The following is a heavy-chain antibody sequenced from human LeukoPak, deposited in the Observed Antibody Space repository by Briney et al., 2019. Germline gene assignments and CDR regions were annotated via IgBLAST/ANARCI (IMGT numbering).Heavy chain of an antibody. J-gene: IGHJ4*02. CDR3: ARGKEVITMLRGLKPGYYFDY. CDR2: IYTSWST. CDR1: GGSINSGSYY. Sequence: SQTLSLTCTVSGGSINSGSYYWSWIRQPAGKGLEWIGRIYTSWSTNYNPSLKSRVTISVDTSKNQFSLKLNSVTAADTAVYYCARGKEVITMLRGLKPGYYFDYWGQGTLVTVSS. D-gene: IGHD3-10*01. V-gene: IGHV4-61*02.